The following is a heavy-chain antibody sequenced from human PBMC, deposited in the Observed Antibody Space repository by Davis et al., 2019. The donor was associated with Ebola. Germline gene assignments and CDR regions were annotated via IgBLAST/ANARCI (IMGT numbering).Heavy chain of an antibody. D-gene: IGHD1-26*01. J-gene: IGHJ4*02. CDR2: IYYSGTT. CDR3: ARQSGRGNYSHEWDY. CDR1: GASITTTDHY. Sequence: PSETLSLTCTLSGASITTTDHYWSWVRQPPGKGLEWIGFIYYSGTTYYNPSLKSRLTLSIETSKNQFSLKLSSVTAADTAMYDCARQSGRGNYSHEWDYWGQGTLVTVSS. V-gene: IGHV4-30-4*02.